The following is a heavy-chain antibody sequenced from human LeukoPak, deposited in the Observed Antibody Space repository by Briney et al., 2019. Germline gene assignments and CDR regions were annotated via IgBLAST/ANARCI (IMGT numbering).Heavy chain of an antibody. CDR3: ARDRINMMVLGHDSGLDC. CDR2: VSYDGGQK. D-gene: IGHD3-10*01. Sequence: PGGSLRLSCVGSGFSLSEYGIHWVRQAPGKGLEWVAVVSYDGGQKYYAASVKGRFTISRDTSSDTVSLHMNSLRVEDTAVYYCARDRINMMVLGHDSGLDCWGQGTLVTVSS. CDR1: GFSLSEYG. V-gene: IGHV3-30*03. J-gene: IGHJ4*02.